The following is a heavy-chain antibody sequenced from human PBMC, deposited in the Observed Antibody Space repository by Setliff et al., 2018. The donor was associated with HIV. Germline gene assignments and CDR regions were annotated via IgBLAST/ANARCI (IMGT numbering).Heavy chain of an antibody. CDR1: GFTFSSYS. CDR2: ISSSGNYI. D-gene: IGHD3-22*01. CDR3: ARSESSGYSLPYTRFDA. V-gene: IGHV3-21*01. J-gene: IGHJ5*02. Sequence: GGSLRLSCAASGFTFSSYSMNWVRQAPGKGLEWVSSISSSGNYINYADSVKGRFTISRDNAKNSLDLQMNSLRAEDTAVYFCARSESSGYSLPYTRFDAWGQGALVTVSS.